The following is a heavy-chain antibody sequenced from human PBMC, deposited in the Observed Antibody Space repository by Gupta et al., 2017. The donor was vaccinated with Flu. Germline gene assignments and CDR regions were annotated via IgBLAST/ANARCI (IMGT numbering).Heavy chain of an antibody. CDR1: GFTFGRYE. CDR3: ATLGEYSSSRPLYY. CDR2: ISSSGRTI. V-gene: IGHV3-48*03. Sequence: EVQLVESGGGLVQPGGSVRLACAASGFTFGRYELNWVRKTPGKGLEWVSYISSSGRTIYYADSVKGRFTISRDNAKNSLYLQMNSLRAEDTAVYYCATLGEYSSSRPLYYWGQGTLVTVSS. J-gene: IGHJ4*02. D-gene: IGHD6-6*01.